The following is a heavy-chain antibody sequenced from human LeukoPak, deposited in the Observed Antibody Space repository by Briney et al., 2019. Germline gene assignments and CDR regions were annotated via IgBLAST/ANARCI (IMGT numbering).Heavy chain of an antibody. J-gene: IGHJ4*02. D-gene: IGHD3-22*01. CDR1: GGSISSYY. Sequence: SSETLSLTCTVSGGSISSYYWSWIRQPPGKGQEWIGYIYYSGSTSYNPSLKSRVTISVDTSKNQFSLKLSSVTAADTAVYYCAGGPRYYDSSAYYRFDYWGRGTLVTVSS. V-gene: IGHV4-59*01. CDR2: IYYSGST. CDR3: AGGPRYYDSSAYYRFDY.